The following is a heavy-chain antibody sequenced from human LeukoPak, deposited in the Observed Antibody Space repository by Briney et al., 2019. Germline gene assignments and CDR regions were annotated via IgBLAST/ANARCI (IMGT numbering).Heavy chain of an antibody. CDR2: INHSGST. CDR1: GGSFSGYY. D-gene: IGHD5-18*01. J-gene: IGHJ4*02. V-gene: IGHV4-34*01. Sequence: SETLSLTCAVYGGSFSGYYWSWIRQPPGKGLEWIGEINHSGSTNYNPSLKSRVTISVDTSKNQFSLKLSSVTAADTAVYYCARGPRGYSYGFFDYWGQGTLVTVSS. CDR3: ARGPRGYSYGFFDY.